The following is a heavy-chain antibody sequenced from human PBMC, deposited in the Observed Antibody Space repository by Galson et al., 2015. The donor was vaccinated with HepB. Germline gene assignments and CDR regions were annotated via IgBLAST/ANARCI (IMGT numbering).Heavy chain of an antibody. J-gene: IGHJ4*02. V-gene: IGHV4-39*07. CDR2: IYYSGST. Sequence: ETLSLTCTVSGGSISSSTYYWGWIRQPPGKGLEWIGSIYYSGSTYYNPSLKSRVTISVDTSKNQFSLKLSSVTAADTVVYYCAREGGRDIVAKAGFDYWGQGTLVTVSS. CDR1: GGSISSSTYY. CDR3: AREGGRDIVAKAGFDY. D-gene: IGHD5-12*01.